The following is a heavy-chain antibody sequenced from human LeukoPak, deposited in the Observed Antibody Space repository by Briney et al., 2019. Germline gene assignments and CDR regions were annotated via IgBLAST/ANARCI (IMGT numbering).Heavy chain of an antibody. Sequence: SETLSLTCTVSGGSISSYYWSWIRQPPGKGLEWIGYISYSGSTNYNPSLKSRVTISVDTSKNQFSLKLSSVTAADTAVYYCARGGLDFWSGYFDPWGQGTLVTVSS. CDR2: ISYSGST. CDR3: ARGGLDFWSGYFDP. CDR1: GGSISSYY. D-gene: IGHD3-3*01. V-gene: IGHV4-59*01. J-gene: IGHJ5*02.